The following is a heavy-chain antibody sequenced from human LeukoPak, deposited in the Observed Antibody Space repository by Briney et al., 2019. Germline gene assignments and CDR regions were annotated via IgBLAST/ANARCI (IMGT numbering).Heavy chain of an antibody. CDR1: GFTFSSYG. V-gene: IGHV1-46*01. CDR2: INPTGGGT. D-gene: IGHD3-10*01. J-gene: IGHJ4*02. CDR3: ARENLLNGSGYFDY. Sequence: GGSLRLSCAASGFTFSSYGMHWVRQAPGQGLEWVGIINPTGGGTTYAQKFQGRVTMTRDTSTSTVYMELSSLGSEDTAVYYCARENLLNGSGYFDYWGQGTLVTVSS.